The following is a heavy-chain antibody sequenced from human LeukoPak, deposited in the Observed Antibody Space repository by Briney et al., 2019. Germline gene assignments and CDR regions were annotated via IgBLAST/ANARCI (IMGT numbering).Heavy chain of an antibody. Sequence: GGSLRLSCAASGFTFSSYAMNWVRQAPGKGLEWVSGISAGGGSTNHADSVKGRFTISRDNSKNSLYLQMNSLRAEDTAVYYCAKDQSYSSTWYRGMDVWGQGTTVTVSS. CDR1: GFTFSSYA. CDR3: AKDQSYSSTWYRGMDV. CDR2: ISAGGGST. J-gene: IGHJ6*02. D-gene: IGHD6-13*01. V-gene: IGHV3-23*01.